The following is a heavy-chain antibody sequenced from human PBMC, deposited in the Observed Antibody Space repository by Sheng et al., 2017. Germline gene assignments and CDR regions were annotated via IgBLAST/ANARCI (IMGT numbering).Heavy chain of an antibody. D-gene: IGHD2-8*02. J-gene: IGHJ4*02. V-gene: IGHV3-30*02. Sequence: QVQLVESGGGVVQPGGSLRLSCAASGFTFSSYGMHWVRQAPGKGLEWVAFIRYDGSNKYYADSVKGRFTISRDNSKNTLYLQMNSLRAEDTAVYYCAKDLLGYCTGGVCYFDYWGQGTLVTVSS. CDR2: IRYDGSNK. CDR1: GFTFSSYG. CDR3: AKDLLGYCTGGVCYFDY.